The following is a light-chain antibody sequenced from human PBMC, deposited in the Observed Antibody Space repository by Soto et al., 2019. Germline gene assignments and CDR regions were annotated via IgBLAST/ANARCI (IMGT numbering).Light chain of an antibody. Sequence: DIQTTQSPSTLSASVGDRVTITCRASQTISSWLAWYQQKPGKAPKLLIYKASSLESGVSSRFSGSGSGTEFTLTISSLQSDDFATYYCQQYNSYPWTFGQGTRVEIK. J-gene: IGKJ1*01. V-gene: IGKV1-5*03. CDR1: QTISSW. CDR2: KAS. CDR3: QQYNSYPWT.